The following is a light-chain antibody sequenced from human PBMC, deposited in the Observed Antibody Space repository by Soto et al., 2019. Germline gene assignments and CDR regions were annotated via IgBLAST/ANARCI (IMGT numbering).Light chain of an antibody. CDR1: SSDVGAYAY. J-gene: IGLJ2*01. CDR3: SSYAGSNNVV. Sequence: QSALTQPPSASGSPGQSVTISCTGASSDVGAYAYVSWYQQHPGKAPKLMIYEVSKRPSGVPDRFSGSKSGNMASLTVSGPQAEDEAEYYCSSYAGSNNVVFGGGTQLT. CDR2: EVS. V-gene: IGLV2-8*01.